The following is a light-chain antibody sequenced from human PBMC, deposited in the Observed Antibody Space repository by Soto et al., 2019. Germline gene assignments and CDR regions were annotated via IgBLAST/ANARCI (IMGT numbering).Light chain of an antibody. V-gene: IGKV3-11*01. J-gene: IGKJ5*01. CDR2: DAS. Sequence: EIVFTQSPATLSLSPGERATVSCRASQSVSSHLAGYQQKRRQAPRLLIYDASSRASGIPARFSGSGSGTDFTLTTSRLEPEDFAVYYCQKGQYWPLITFGQGTRREIK. CDR1: QSVSSH. CDR3: QKGQYWPLIT.